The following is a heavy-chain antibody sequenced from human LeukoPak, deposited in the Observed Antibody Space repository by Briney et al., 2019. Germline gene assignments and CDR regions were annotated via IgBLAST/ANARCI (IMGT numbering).Heavy chain of an antibody. CDR2: IYSGGST. J-gene: IGHJ4*02. CDR1: GFTVSSNY. CDR3: ARVSPFDY. Sequence: SGGSLRLSCAASGFTVSSNYMSWVRQAPGKGLEWISVIYSGGSTYYADSVQGRFTTSRDNAKNTLYLQMNSLRAEDTAVYYCARVSPFDYWGQGTLVTVSS. V-gene: IGHV3-66*01.